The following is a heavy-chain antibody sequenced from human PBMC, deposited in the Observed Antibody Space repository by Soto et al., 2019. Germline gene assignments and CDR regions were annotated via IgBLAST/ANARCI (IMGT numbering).Heavy chain of an antibody. J-gene: IGHJ5*02. CDR3: ARHPLIRGALNWFDP. V-gene: IGHV4-39*01. D-gene: IGHD3-10*01. Sequence: PSETLSLTCTVSGDSTIISSYYWGWIRQPPGKGLEWIGSIYYTGNTYYNPSLKSRVTISVDTSKKQSSLKLSSVTAADTAVYFCARHPLIRGALNWFDPWGQGTLVTVSS. CDR2: IYYTGNT. CDR1: GDSTIISSYY.